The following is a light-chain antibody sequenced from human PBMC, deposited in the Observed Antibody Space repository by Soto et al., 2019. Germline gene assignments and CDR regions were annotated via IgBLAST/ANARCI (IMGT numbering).Light chain of an antibody. J-gene: IGKJ2*01. CDR1: QSINTY. CDR3: QQSKKTPYT. Sequence: DIRMTQSPSSLYASVGDRVTITCRASQSINTYINWYQQKPGKAPRLQIYAASNLQSWFPSRFSGSGSGTDFTLTISILQSEDLATYYCQQSKKTPYTFGQGTKLEIK. V-gene: IGKV1-39*01. CDR2: AAS.